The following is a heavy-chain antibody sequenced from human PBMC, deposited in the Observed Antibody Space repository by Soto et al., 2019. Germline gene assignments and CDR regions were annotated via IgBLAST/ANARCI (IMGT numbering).Heavy chain of an antibody. CDR3: ARGSTYYDFWSGYYPYYYGMDV. J-gene: IGHJ6*02. V-gene: IGHV4-4*02. CDR1: GGSISSSNW. D-gene: IGHD3-3*01. Sequence: TSETLSLTCAVSGGSISSSNWWSWVRQPPGKGLEWIGEIYHSGSTNYNPSLKSRVTISVDKSKNQFSLKLSSVTAADTAVYYCARGSTYYDFWSGYYPYYYGMDVWGQGTTVTVSS. CDR2: IYHSGST.